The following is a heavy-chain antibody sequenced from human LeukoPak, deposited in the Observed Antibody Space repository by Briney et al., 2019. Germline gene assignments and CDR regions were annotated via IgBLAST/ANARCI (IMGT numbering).Heavy chain of an antibody. CDR2: IYYGGST. J-gene: IGHJ4*02. CDR1: GGSISSYY. D-gene: IGHD5-12*01. Sequence: SETLSLTCTVSGGSISSYYWSWIRQPPGQGLEWIGYIYYGGSTNYNPSLKSRVTISVDTSKNQFSLKLSSVTAADTAVYYCARQSGYDLDYFDYWGQGTLVTVSS. V-gene: IGHV4-59*01. CDR3: ARQSGYDLDYFDY.